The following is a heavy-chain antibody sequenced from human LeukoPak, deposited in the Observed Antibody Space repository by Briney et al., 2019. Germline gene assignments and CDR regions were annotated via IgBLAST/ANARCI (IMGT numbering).Heavy chain of an antibody. D-gene: IGHD3-9*01. V-gene: IGHV3-21*01. CDR1: GFTFKSSS. Sequence: GGSLRLSCVATGFTFKSSSMSWVRQAPGKGLEWVAFIGHFTGDIFYADSVKGRFNISRDDAKDSVYLQMNSLRVDDTAVYYCARGGYFDILTGYYQTQYYYPMDVWGRGTTVTVSS. CDR2: IGHFTGDI. J-gene: IGHJ6*02. CDR3: ARGGYFDILTGYYQTQYYYPMDV.